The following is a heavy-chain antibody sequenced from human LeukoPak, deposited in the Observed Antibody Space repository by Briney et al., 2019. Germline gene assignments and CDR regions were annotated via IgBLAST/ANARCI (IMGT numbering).Heavy chain of an antibody. V-gene: IGHV4-4*07. CDR2: IYTSGST. CDR3: ASRSYYYDSSGYYYDVDY. J-gene: IGHJ4*02. CDR1: GGSISSYY. Sequence: SETLSLTCTVSGGSISSYYWSWIRQPAGKGLEWIGRIYTSGSTNYNPSLKSRVTMSVDTSKNQFSLKLSSVTAAGTAVYYCASRSYYYDSSGYYYDVDYWGQGTLVTVSS. D-gene: IGHD3-22*01.